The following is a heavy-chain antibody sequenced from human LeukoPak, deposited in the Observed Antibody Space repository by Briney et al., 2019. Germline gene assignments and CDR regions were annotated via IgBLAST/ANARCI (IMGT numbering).Heavy chain of an antibody. Sequence: GESLKISCKGSGYSFTSYWIGWVRQMPGKGLEWMGIIYPGDSDTRYSPSFQGQVTISADKSISTAYLQWSSLKASDTAMYYCAREEAAAGTGRWFDPWGQGTLVTVSS. CDR3: AREEAAAGTGRWFDP. V-gene: IGHV5-51*01. CDR2: IYPGDSDT. J-gene: IGHJ5*02. D-gene: IGHD6-13*01. CDR1: GYSFTSYW.